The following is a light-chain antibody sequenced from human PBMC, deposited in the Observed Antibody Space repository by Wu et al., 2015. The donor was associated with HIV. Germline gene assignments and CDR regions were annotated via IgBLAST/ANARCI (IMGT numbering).Light chain of an antibody. CDR1: QSISSW. J-gene: IGKJ1*01. V-gene: IGKV1-5*03. Sequence: DIQMTQSPSTLSASVGDRVTITCRASQSISSWLAWFQQKPGKAPKLLIYKASTLESGVPPRFSGSGSGTEFTLTISSLQPDDSATYYCQQYDIFATFGQGTRVEMK. CDR3: QQYDIFAT. CDR2: KAS.